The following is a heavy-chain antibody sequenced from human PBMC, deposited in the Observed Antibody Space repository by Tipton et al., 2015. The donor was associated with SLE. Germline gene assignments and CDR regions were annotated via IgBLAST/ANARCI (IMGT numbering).Heavy chain of an antibody. D-gene: IGHD4-23*01. CDR1: GFSFTKAW. Sequence: SCTASGSASGFSFTKAWLFWVRQAPGKGLEWVGRIKSESDGGTTDYGTPVKGRFTISRDDSKNTLFLQMDSLKTEDTAVYFCPAKRWQQLIDYWGQGTLVTVSS. V-gene: IGHV3-15*01. CDR3: PAKRWQQLIDY. CDR2: IKSESDGGTT. J-gene: IGHJ4*02.